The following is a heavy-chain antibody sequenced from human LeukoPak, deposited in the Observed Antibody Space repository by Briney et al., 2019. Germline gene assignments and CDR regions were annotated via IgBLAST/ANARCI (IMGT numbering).Heavy chain of an antibody. D-gene: IGHD4-23*01. CDR2: IASDGSST. J-gene: IGHJ4*02. Sequence: GGSQRLSCAASGFTFSSYWMNRVRQAPGKGLVWVSRIASDGSSTTYADSVKGRFSISRDNAKNTLYLQMNSLRVKDTAVYYCARGRPHGNDYWGQGTLVTVSS. CDR1: GFTFSSYW. CDR3: ARGRPHGNDY. V-gene: IGHV3-74*01.